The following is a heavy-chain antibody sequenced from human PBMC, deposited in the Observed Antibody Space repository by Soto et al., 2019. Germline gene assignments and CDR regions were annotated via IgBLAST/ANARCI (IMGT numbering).Heavy chain of an antibody. Sequence: GGSLRLSCAASGFTFSNAWMNWVRQAPGKGLEWVGRIKSKTDGGTTDYAAPVKGRFTISRDNAKNSLYLQMNSLRDEDTAVYYCVRGNIAYSCINTRPCGMDVWGQGTTVTVSS. CDR3: VRGNIAYSCINTRPCGMDV. CDR2: IKSKTDGGTT. V-gene: IGHV3-15*07. J-gene: IGHJ6*02. D-gene: IGHD6-13*01. CDR1: GFTFSNAW.